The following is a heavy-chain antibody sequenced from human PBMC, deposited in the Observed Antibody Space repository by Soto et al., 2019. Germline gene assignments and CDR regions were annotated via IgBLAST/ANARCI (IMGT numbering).Heavy chain of an antibody. CDR1: GYTFTSYD. J-gene: IGHJ6*02. CDR2: MNPNSGNT. Sequence: QVQLVQSGAEVKKPGASVKVSCKASGYTFTSYDINWVRQATGQGLEWMGWMNPNSGNTGYAQKFQGRVTMTRNTSISTAYMELSSRRSEDTAVYYCARGQVVRGRWDYYYGMDVWGQGTTVTVSS. D-gene: IGHD3-10*01. CDR3: ARGQVVRGRWDYYYGMDV. V-gene: IGHV1-8*01.